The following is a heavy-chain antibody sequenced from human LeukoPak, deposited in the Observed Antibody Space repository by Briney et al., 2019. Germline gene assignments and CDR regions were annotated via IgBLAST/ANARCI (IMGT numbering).Heavy chain of an antibody. J-gene: IGHJ4*02. CDR1: GFTFSSYS. CDR3: GRGSSTHGEYYFDY. D-gene: IGHD2-2*01. CDR2: ISSRSSYI. V-gene: IGHV3-21*01. Sequence: PGGSLRLSCAASGFTFSSYSTNWVRQAPGKGLEWVSSISSRSSYIYYADSVKGRFTISRDNAKNSLYLQMNSLRAEDTAVYYWGRGSSTHGEYYFDYGGRGTLAPVSS.